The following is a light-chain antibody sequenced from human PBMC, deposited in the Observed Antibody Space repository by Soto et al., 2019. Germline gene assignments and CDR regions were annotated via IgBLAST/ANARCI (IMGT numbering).Light chain of an antibody. CDR1: QSVSSSY. V-gene: IGKV3-20*01. CDR2: DAS. Sequence: EIVLTQSPGTLSLSPGERATLSCRASQSVSSSYLAWCQQKPGQAPRLLIYDASSRATGIPDRFSGSGSGTDFTLTISRLEPEDFAVYYCQQYGSSPRTFGQGTKVEIK. CDR3: QQYGSSPRT. J-gene: IGKJ1*01.